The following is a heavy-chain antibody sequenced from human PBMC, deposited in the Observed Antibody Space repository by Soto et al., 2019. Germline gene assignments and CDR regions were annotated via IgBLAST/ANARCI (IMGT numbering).Heavy chain of an antibody. CDR3: AREYYYGSGPWY. D-gene: IGHD3-10*01. Sequence: ASVKVSCKASGYTFTSYAMHWVRQAPGQRLEWMGWINAGIGNTKYSQKFQGRVTMTTDTPTSTAYMELRSLRSDDTAVYYFAREYYYGSGPWYWGQGTQVTVSS. J-gene: IGHJ4*02. CDR1: GYTFTSYA. CDR2: INAGIGNT. V-gene: IGHV1-3*01.